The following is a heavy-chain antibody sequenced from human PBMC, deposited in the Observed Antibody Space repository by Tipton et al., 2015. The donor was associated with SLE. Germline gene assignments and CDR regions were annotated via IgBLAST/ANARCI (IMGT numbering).Heavy chain of an antibody. D-gene: IGHD3-3*01. Sequence: SLRLSCAASGFIFRGSALHWVRQASGKGLEWVGRIRSNANNFATAYAASLKGRFTISRDDSKNTAYLQMNSLKTEDTAVYYCTRPYYDFYMGEALDIWGQGTMVTVSS. J-gene: IGHJ3*02. V-gene: IGHV3-73*01. CDR2: IRSNANNFAT. CDR3: TRPYYDFYMGEALDI. CDR1: GFIFRGSA.